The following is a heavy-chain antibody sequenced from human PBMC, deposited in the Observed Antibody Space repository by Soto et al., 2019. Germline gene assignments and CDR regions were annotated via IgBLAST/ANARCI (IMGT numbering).Heavy chain of an antibody. Sequence: QVQLVESGGGVVQPGRSLRLSCAASGFTFSSYGMHWVRQAPGKGLEWVAVIWYDGSNKYYADSVKGRFTISRDNSKKKRXXQMNSLRAEDTAVYYCARDGYCSGGSCYSVPVFDYWGQGTLVTVSS. CDR2: IWYDGSNK. CDR1: GFTFSSYG. CDR3: ARDGYCSGGSCYSVPVFDY. D-gene: IGHD2-15*01. V-gene: IGHV3-33*01. J-gene: IGHJ4*02.